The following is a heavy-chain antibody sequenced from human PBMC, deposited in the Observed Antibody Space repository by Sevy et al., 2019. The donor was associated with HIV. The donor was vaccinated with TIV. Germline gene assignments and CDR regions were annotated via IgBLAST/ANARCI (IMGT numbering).Heavy chain of an antibody. CDR2: IWHDGSNK. CDR1: GFTFNFHG. D-gene: IGHD3-22*01. J-gene: IGHJ4*02. V-gene: IGHV3-30*02. Sequence: GGSLRLSCAASGFTFNFHGMHWVRQAPGKGLEWVAFIWHDGSNKYMADSVKGRFTISRDNSKNTLFLQMNSLTVEDTAVYYCAMNYYDSSGSSFFFDYWGQGTLVTVSS. CDR3: AMNYYDSSGSSFFFDY.